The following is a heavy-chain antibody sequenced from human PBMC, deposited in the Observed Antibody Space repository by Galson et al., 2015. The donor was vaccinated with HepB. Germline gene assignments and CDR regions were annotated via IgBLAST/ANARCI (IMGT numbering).Heavy chain of an antibody. V-gene: IGHV3-53*01. CDR1: GFRVGESF. D-gene: IGHD2-21*01. Sequence: SLRLSCAVSGFRVGESFLSWVRQVPGGGLEYVSDIYPSGATYYRDSVRGRFTMSRDAFQNSLYLQMNNLRVEGTAIYFCARESNCAYDSWGTGTLVTVSS. CDR2: IYPSGAT. CDR3: ARESNCAYDS. J-gene: IGHJ4*02.